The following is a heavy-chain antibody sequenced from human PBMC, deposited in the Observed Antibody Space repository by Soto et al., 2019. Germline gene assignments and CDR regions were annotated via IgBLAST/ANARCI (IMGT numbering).Heavy chain of an antibody. D-gene: IGHD6-13*01. CDR2: ISGSGGST. CDR1: GFTFSNYA. Sequence: GGSLRLSCAASGFTFSNYAMSWVRQAPGKGLEWVSAISGSGGSTYYADSVKGRFTISRDNSKNTLYLQMNSLRAEDTAVYYCARSSSSSWPQIDYWGQGTLVTVSS. J-gene: IGHJ4*02. CDR3: ARSSSSSWPQIDY. V-gene: IGHV3-23*01.